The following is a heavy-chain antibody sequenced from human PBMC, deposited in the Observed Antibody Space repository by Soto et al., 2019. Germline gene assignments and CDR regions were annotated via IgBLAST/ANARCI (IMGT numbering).Heavy chain of an antibody. CDR1: GGTFSSYA. CDR3: ARAERSYYYDSSGYYNWFDP. V-gene: IGHV1-69*13. J-gene: IGHJ5*02. CDR2: IIPIFGTA. Sequence: SVKVSCKASGGTFSSYAISWVRQAPGQGLEWMGGIIPIFGTANYAQKFQGRVTITADESTSTAYMELSSLRSEDTAMYYCARAERSYYYDSSGYYNWFDPWGQGTLVTVSS. D-gene: IGHD3-22*01.